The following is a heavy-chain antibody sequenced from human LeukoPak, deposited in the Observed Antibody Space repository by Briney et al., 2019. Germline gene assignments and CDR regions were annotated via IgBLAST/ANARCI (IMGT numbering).Heavy chain of an antibody. D-gene: IGHD1-26*01. J-gene: IGHJ4*02. V-gene: IGHV3-7*05. CDR3: ARRDTGSYSLPFVY. CDR1: GFTFSTYW. CDR2: IKPDGSEK. Sequence: GGSLRLSCAASGFTFSTYWMTWVRQAPGKGLEWVANIKPDGSEKYYVDSVKGRFTISRDNARHSLYLQMNSLRVEDTAIYYCARRDTGSYSLPFVYWGQGTLVTVSS.